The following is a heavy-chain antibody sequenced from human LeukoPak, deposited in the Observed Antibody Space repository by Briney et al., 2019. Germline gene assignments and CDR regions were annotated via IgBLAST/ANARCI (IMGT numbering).Heavy chain of an antibody. J-gene: IGHJ4*02. CDR1: GFTFSSYA. CDR2: ISGSGGST. V-gene: IGHV3-23*01. CDR3: VKEPPSTAAAGRWEYFDY. Sequence: GGSLRLSCAASGFTFSSYAMSWVRQAPGKGLEWVSTISGSGGSTYFAEGRFTISRDNSKNTLYLHINSLRAEDTAVYYCVKEPPSTAAAGRWEYFDYWGQGTLVTVSS. D-gene: IGHD6-25*01.